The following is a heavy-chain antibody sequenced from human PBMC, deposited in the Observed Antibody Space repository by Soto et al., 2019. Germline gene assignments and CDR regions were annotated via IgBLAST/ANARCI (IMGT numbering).Heavy chain of an antibody. CDR3: ARDPLTIWEGYYYYYYMDV. D-gene: IGHD3-3*01. V-gene: IGHV1-46*03. CDR2: INPSGGST. CDR1: GYTYTSYY. J-gene: IGHJ6*03. Sequence: ASVKVSCKASGYTYTSYYMHWVRQAPGQGLEWMGIINPSGGSTSYAQKFQGRVTMTRDPSTSTVYMELSSLRSEDTAVYYCARDPLTIWEGYYYYYYMDVWGKGTTVTVSS.